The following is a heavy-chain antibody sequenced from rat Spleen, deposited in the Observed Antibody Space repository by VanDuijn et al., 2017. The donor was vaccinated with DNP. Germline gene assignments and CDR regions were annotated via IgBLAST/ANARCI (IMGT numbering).Heavy chain of an antibody. J-gene: IGHJ2*01. CDR2: ISPSGGST. CDR1: GFTFSYSD. CDR3: ARHVGGSYYYPDY. V-gene: IGHV5S13*01. Sequence: EVQLVESGGGLVQPGRSLKLSCAASGFTFSYSDLAWVRQAPTGGLEWVASISPSGGSTYYRDSVKGRFTISRDNAKNTQYLQMDSLRSEDTATYYCARHVGGSYYYPDYWGQGVMVTVSS. D-gene: IGHD1-12*02.